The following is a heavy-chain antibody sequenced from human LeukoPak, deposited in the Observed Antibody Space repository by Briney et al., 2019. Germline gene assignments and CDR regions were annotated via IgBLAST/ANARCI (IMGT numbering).Heavy chain of an antibody. V-gene: IGHV4-39*07. CDR3: ARDSSSWYDLDY. CDR1: GGSISSSSYY. J-gene: IGHJ4*02. D-gene: IGHD6-13*01. CDR2: IYYSGST. Sequence: SETLSLTCTASGGSISSSSYYWGWIRQPPGKGLEWIGSIYYSGSTYYNPSLKSRVTISVDTSKNQFSLKLSSVTAADTAVYYCARDSSSWYDLDYWGQGTLVTVSS.